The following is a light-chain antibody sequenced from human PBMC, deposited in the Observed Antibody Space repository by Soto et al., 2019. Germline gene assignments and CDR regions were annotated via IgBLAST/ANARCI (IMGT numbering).Light chain of an antibody. CDR3: LQHNSYPIT. CDR2: LAS. Sequence: DTQMTQSPSSLSASVGDRVTITCRASQDIRTDLAWYQQKPGKAPKRLIYLASNLQSGVPSRFSGSGPGTEFTLTISSLQPAAFGTYFCLQHNSYPITFGPGTKVEIK. CDR1: QDIRTD. V-gene: IGKV1-17*01. J-gene: IGKJ3*01.